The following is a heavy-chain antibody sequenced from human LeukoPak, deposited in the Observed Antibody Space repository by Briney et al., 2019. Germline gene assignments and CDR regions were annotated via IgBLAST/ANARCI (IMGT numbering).Heavy chain of an antibody. D-gene: IGHD1-26*01. CDR3: ARPYYVAANYYFDY. CDR1: GFTLSNYE. V-gene: IGHV3-48*03. J-gene: IGHJ4*02. Sequence: GGSLTLSCAPSGFTLSNYEMNWVRQAPGKGLEWVSYISGRGDVIYYADSVKGRFTISRDNAKNSLYLQMNSLRAEDTAVYYCARPYYVAANYYFDYWGQGTLVTVSS. CDR2: ISGRGDVI.